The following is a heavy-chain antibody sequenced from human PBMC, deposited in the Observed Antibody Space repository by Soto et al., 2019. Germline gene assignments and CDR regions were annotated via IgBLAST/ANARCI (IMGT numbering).Heavy chain of an antibody. D-gene: IGHD1-26*01. CDR1: GFTFSSYA. CDR3: AKDIDVGSLDAFDI. Sequence: PGGSLRLSCAASGFTFSSYAMSWVRQAPGKGPEWVSGISGSGGRTYCADSVKGRFTTSRDNSNNTLYLQMNSLRAEDTALYYCAKDIDVGSLDAFDIWGQGTTVTVSS. V-gene: IGHV3-23*01. CDR2: ISGSGGRT. J-gene: IGHJ3*02.